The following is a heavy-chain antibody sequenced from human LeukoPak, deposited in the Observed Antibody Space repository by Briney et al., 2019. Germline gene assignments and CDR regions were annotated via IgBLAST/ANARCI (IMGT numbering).Heavy chain of an antibody. CDR1: RYTLTELS. J-gene: IGHJ4*02. V-gene: IGHV1-24*01. Sequence: ASVKVSCKVSRYTLTELSMHWVRQAPGKGLEWMGGFDPEDGETIYAQKFQGRVTMTEDTSTDTAYMELSSLRSEDTAVYYCAASPYDSSGYSCSGWGQGTLVTVSS. CDR3: AASPYDSSGYSCSG. D-gene: IGHD3-22*01. CDR2: FDPEDGET.